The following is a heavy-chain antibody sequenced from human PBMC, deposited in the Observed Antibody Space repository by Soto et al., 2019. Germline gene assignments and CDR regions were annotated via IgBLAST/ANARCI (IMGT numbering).Heavy chain of an antibody. V-gene: IGHV4-38-2*01. J-gene: IGHJ4*02. D-gene: IGHD6-19*01. CDR3: AGTDSYTSGLDY. CDR2: VYHSGGT. Sequence: SETLSLTCAVSGYSMKSGCYWGWIRQPPGKGLEYIGSVYHSGGTFYNPSLKSRVSISADTSKSLLSLMLRSVTAADTAVYYCAGTDSYTSGLDYWGQGTLVTVSS. CDR1: GYSMKSGCY.